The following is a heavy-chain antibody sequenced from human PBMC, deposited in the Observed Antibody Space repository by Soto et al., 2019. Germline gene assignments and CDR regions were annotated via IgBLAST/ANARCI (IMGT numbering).Heavy chain of an antibody. V-gene: IGHV1-69*13. J-gene: IGHJ4*02. CDR2: IIPIFGTA. CDR3: ARDRNDYYGSGSYYNEVAFDY. Sequence: SVKVSCKASGGTFSSYAISWVRQAPGQGLEWMGGIIPIFGTANYAQKFQGRVTITADESTSTAYMELSSLRSEDTAVYYCARDRNDYYGSGSYYNEVAFDYWGQGTLVTVSS. CDR1: GGTFSSYA. D-gene: IGHD3-10*01.